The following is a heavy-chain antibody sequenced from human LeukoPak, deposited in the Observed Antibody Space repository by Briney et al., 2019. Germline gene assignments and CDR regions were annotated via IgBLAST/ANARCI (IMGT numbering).Heavy chain of an antibody. Sequence: SQTLSLTCTVSGGSISSGGYYWSWIRQHPGKGLEWIGYIYYSGSTYYNPSLKSRVTISVDTSKNQFSLKLSSVTAADTAVYYCARGVVVPAANYYYGMDVWGHGTTVTVSS. CDR1: GGSISSGGYY. CDR2: IYYSGST. CDR3: ARGVVVPAANYYYGMDV. V-gene: IGHV4-31*03. J-gene: IGHJ6*02. D-gene: IGHD2-2*01.